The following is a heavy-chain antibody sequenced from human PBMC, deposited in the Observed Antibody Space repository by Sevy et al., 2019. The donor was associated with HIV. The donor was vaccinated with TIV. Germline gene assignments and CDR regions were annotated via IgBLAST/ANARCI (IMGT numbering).Heavy chain of an antibody. CDR2: ISYDGSNK. J-gene: IGHJ4*02. V-gene: IGHV3-30-3*01. Sequence: GGSLRLSCAASGFTFSSYAMHWVRQAPGKGLEWVAVISYDGSNKYYADSVKGRFTISRDNSKNTLYLQMNSLRAEDTAVYYSASDGTTPGVFDYWGQGTLVTVSS. CDR3: ASDGTTPGVFDY. D-gene: IGHD2-15*01. CDR1: GFTFSSYA.